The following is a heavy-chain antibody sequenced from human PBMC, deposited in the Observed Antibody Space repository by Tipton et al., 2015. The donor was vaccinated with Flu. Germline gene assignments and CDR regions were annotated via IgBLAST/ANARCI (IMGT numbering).Heavy chain of an antibody. CDR3: AKDQPPWDY. V-gene: IGHV3-23*01. Sequence: AVSGFTFSSYAMSWVRQAPGKGLEWVSAISGSGGSTYYADSAKGRFTISRDNSKNTLYLQMNSLRAEDTAVYYCAKDQPPWDYWGQGTLVTVSS. CDR1: GFTFSSYA. CDR2: ISGSGGST. J-gene: IGHJ4*02.